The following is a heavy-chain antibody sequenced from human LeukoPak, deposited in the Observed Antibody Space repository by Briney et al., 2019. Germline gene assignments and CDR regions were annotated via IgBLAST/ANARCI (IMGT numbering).Heavy chain of an antibody. V-gene: IGHV4-34*01. CDR1: GGSFSGYY. CDR3: ARDIYRAQGPDIVVVPAAIPYFDNWFDP. J-gene: IGHJ5*02. CDR2: INHSGST. Sequence: SETLSLTCAVYGGSFSGYYWSWIRQPPGKGLEWIGEINHSGSTNYNPSLKSRVTISVDTSKNQFSLKLSSVTAADTAVYYCARDIYRAQGPDIVVVPAAIPYFDNWFDPWGQGTLVTVSS. D-gene: IGHD2-2*01.